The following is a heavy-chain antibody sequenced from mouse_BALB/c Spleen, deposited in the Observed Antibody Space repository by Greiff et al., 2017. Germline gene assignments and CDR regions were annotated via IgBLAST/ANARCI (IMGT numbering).Heavy chain of an antibody. Sequence: EVMLVESGGGLVKLGGSLNLSCAASGFTFSSYYMSWVRQTPEKRLELVAAINSNGGSTYYPDTVKGRFTISRDNAKNTLYLQMSSLRSEDTALYYCARQEGYLYAMDYWGQGTSVTVSS. CDR1: GFTFSSYY. CDR3: ARQEGYLYAMDY. J-gene: IGHJ4*01. CDR2: INSNGGST. V-gene: IGHV5-6-2*01. D-gene: IGHD2-2*01.